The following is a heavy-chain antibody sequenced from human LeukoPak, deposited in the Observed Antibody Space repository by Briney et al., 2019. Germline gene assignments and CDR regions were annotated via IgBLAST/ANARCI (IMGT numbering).Heavy chain of an antibody. V-gene: IGHV5-51*01. D-gene: IGHD6-13*01. CDR2: IYPGDSDT. Sequence: GESLQISCKGSGYSFTSYWIGWVRQMPGKGLEWMGIIYPGDSDTRYSPSFQGQATISADKSISTAYLQWSSLKASDTAMYCCARSAAGPSTDYWGQGTLVTVSS. CDR1: GYSFTSYW. J-gene: IGHJ4*02. CDR3: ARSAAGPSTDY.